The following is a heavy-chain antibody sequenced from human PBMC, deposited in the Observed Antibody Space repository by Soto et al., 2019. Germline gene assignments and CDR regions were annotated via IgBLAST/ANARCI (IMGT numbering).Heavy chain of an antibody. J-gene: IGHJ6*02. CDR2: IIPVFGTT. CDR3: GRYCSGGSCHTLDYYGMDV. CDR1: GGAFRNYG. Sequence: SVKVSCKASGGAFRNYGIGWVRQAPGQGLEWMGGIIPVFGTTNYAQKFQGRVTITADESTSTAYIEVSSLRSEDTAMFYCGRYCSGGSCHTLDYYGMDVWGQGTTVTVSS. V-gene: IGHV1-69*13. D-gene: IGHD2-15*01.